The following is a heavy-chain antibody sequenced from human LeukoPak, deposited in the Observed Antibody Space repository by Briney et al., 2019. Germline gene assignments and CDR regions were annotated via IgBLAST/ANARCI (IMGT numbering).Heavy chain of an antibody. D-gene: IGHD3-22*01. CDR1: GGSISSYY. CDR2: IYYSGST. V-gene: IGHV4-59*01. CDR3: ARVKYYYDSSGYRVGYYFDY. J-gene: IGHJ4*02. Sequence: KPSETLSLTCTVSGGSISSYYWSWIRQPPGKGLEWIGYIYYSGSTNYNPSFKSRVTISVDTSKNQFSLKLSSVTAADTAVYYCARVKYYYDSSGYRVGYYFDYWGQGTLVTVSS.